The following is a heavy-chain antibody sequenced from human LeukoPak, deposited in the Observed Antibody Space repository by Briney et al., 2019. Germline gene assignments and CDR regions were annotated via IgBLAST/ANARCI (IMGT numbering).Heavy chain of an antibody. CDR1: GGSFDGYY. CDR2: IYHSGST. V-gene: IGHV4-38-2*02. Sequence: SETLSLTCAVFGGSFDGYYWGWIRQPPGKGLEWIGSIYHSGSTYYNPSLKSRVAISVDTSKNQFSLKLSSVTAADTAVYYCAREIAAAGGYFDYWGQGTLVTVSS. D-gene: IGHD6-13*01. J-gene: IGHJ4*02. CDR3: AREIAAAGGYFDY.